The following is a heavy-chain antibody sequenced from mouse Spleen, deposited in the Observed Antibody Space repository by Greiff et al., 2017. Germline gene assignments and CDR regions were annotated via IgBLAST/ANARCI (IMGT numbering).Heavy chain of an antibody. J-gene: IGHJ2*01. V-gene: IGHV3-6*01. CDR1: GYSITSGYY. CDR2: ISYDGSN. CDR3: ARDLYYFDY. Sequence: DVKLQESGPGLVKPSQSLSLTCSVTGYSITSGYYWNWIRQGPGNKLEWMGYISYDGSNNYNPSLKNRISITRDTSKNQFFLKLNSVTTEDTATYYCARDLYYFDYWGQGTTLTVSS.